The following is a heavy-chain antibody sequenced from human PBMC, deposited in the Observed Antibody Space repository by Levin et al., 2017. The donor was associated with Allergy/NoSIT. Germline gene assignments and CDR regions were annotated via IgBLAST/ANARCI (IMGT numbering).Heavy chain of an antibody. CDR2: ISGSGGST. Sequence: GGSLRLSCAASGFIFSNYGMGWVRQAPGKGLEWVSSISGSGGSTYYADSVKGRFTISRDNSESTLYLQMNSLRAEDTAVYYGATFIPAAGTGYWGQGTLVTVSS. J-gene: IGHJ4*02. CDR3: ATFIPAAGTGY. D-gene: IGHD6-13*01. V-gene: IGHV3-23*01. CDR1: GFIFSNYG.